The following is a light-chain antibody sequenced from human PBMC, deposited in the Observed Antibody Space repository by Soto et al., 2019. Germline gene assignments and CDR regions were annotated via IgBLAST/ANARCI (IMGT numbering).Light chain of an antibody. Sequence: DIQMTQSPSSLSASVGDRVTITCRASHSISSYLNWYQQKPGKAPKLLIYAVSTLQGGVPPRFSGSGSGTDFTLTISSLQPGDFATYYCQQSYNTPRTLGQGTKLEIK. CDR1: HSISSY. CDR2: AVS. V-gene: IGKV1-39*01. J-gene: IGKJ2*01. CDR3: QQSYNTPRT.